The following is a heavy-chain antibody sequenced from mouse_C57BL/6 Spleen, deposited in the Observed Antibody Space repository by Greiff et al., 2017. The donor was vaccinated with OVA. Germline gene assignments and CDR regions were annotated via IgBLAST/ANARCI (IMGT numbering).Heavy chain of an antibody. V-gene: IGHV5-4*01. CDR3: ARDDTRYAMDY. CDR2: ISDGGSYT. CDR1: GFTFSSYA. D-gene: IGHD5-1-1*01. J-gene: IGHJ4*01. Sequence: EVQLVESGGGLVKPGGSLKLSCAASGFTFSSYAMSWVRQTPEKRLEWVATISDGGSYTYYPDNVKGRFTISRDNAKNNLYLQMSHLKSEDTAMYYSARDDTRYAMDYWGQGTSVTVSS.